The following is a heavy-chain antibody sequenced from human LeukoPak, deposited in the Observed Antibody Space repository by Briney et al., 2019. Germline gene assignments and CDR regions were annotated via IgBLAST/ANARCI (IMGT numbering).Heavy chain of an antibody. V-gene: IGHV3-30*04. CDR3: ARKVSSTAFDS. Sequence: GGSLRLSCVASGFTFSSYTMQWVRQAPGQGLEWVAVISYDGTQKYYADSVEGRFTISRDDSKSTLSLQMNSLRAEDTAVYYCARKVSSTAFDSWGQGTLVTVSS. CDR2: ISYDGTQK. J-gene: IGHJ4*02. CDR1: GFTFSSYT. D-gene: IGHD6-19*01.